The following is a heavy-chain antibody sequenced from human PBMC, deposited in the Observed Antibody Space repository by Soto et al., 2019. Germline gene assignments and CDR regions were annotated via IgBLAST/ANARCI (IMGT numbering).Heavy chain of an antibody. CDR1: GFTFSSYG. Sequence: PGGSLRLSCAASGFTFSSYGMHWVRQAPGKGLEWVAVISYDGSNKYYADSVKGRFTISRDNSKNTLYLQMNSLRAEDTAVYYCAKGPRGYSYGPLAEPNDYWGQGTLVTVSS. D-gene: IGHD5-18*01. CDR2: ISYDGSNK. CDR3: AKGPRGYSYGPLAEPNDY. V-gene: IGHV3-30*18. J-gene: IGHJ4*02.